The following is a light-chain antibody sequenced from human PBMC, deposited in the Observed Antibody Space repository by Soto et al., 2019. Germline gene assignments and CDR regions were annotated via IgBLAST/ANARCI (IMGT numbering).Light chain of an antibody. CDR2: RAA. CDR1: QNIYYN. Sequence: IVMTQSATTLSVSPGERATLSCRASQNIYYNVAWYQHRRGQAPRRLIYRAATRATGVPARMIGSGSGREVTLTISSRQSEDFAVYYCQQRSDWSMSAFGQGTRL. CDR3: QQRSDWSMSA. J-gene: IGKJ5*01. V-gene: IGKV3-15*01.